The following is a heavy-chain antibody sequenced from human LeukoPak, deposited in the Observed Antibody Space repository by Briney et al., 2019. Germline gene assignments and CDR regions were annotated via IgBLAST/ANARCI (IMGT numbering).Heavy chain of an antibody. D-gene: IGHD5-12*01. CDR3: ARGHSGDLYYFDY. CDR2: IYHSGST. CDR1: GGSISSSNW. J-gene: IGHJ4*02. Sequence: SGTLSLTCAVSGGSISSSNWWSWVRQPPGKGLGWIGEIYHSGSTNYNPSLKSRVTISVDKSKNQFSLKLSSVTAADTAVYYCARGHSGDLYYFDYWGQGTLVTVSS. V-gene: IGHV4-4*02.